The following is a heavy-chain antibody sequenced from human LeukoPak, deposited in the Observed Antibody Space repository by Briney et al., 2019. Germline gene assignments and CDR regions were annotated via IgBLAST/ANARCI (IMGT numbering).Heavy chain of an antibody. CDR1: GASVSSGSYY. CDR2: IYYSGST. CDR3: AREGPAGGAYPDY. V-gene: IGHV4-61*01. J-gene: IGHJ4*02. Sequence: PSETLSLTCTVSGASVSSGSYYWSWIRQPPGKGLEWIGYIYYSGSTNYNPSLKSRVTISVDTSKNQFSLKLSSVTAADTAVYYCAREGPAGGAYPDYWGQGTLVTVSS. D-gene: IGHD6-13*01.